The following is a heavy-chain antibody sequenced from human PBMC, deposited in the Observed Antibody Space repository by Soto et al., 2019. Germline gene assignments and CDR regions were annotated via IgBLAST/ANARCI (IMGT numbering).Heavy chain of an antibody. V-gene: IGHV1-69*01. J-gene: IGHJ6*02. CDR3: ARSQGSSTSLEIYYYYYYGMDV. D-gene: IGHD2-2*01. CDR2: IIPIPGTA. CDR1: GGTFGSYA. Sequence: QVQLVQSGAEVKKPGSSVKVSCKASGGTFGSYAISWVRQAPGQGLEWMGGIIPIPGTANYAQKFQGRVRIAADESTSTAYMELSSLISEDTAVYYCARSQGSSTSLEIYYYYYYGMDVWGQGTTVTVSS.